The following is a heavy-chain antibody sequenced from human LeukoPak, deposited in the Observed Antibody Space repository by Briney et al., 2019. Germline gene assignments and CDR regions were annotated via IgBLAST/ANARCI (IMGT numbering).Heavy chain of an antibody. J-gene: IGHJ4*02. V-gene: IGHV4-59*08. D-gene: IGHD2-15*01. CDR3: ARHPFATPFDY. CDR2: AYYTPPT. Sequence: IGYAYYTPPTNYPSSLNSRVTLSLDTPKSQFSLTLSSVTAADTAVYFCARHPFATPFDYWGPGTLVTVSS.